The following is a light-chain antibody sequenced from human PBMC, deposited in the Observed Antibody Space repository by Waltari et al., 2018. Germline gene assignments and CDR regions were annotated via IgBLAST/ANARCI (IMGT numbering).Light chain of an antibody. Sequence: ETTLTQSPAFMSATPRDKVNISCRASQAIDDEMNWYQQKPGEGAIFIIQEATTLVPGIPPRFSVSGDGTDFTLTINNIQSEDVASYFCLEHDNFPTHTFGQGTKLEIK. CDR1: QAIDDE. CDR2: EAT. J-gene: IGKJ2*01. V-gene: IGKV5-2*01. CDR3: LEHDNFPTHT.